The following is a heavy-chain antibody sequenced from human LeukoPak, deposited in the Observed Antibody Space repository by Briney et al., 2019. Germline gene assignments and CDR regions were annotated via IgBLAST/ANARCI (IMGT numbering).Heavy chain of an antibody. CDR1: GFTFSSYS. CDR3: AREPGYSSGSGY. Sequence: GGSLRLSCAASGFTFSSYSMNWVRQAPGKGLEWVSSISSSSSYVYYADSVKGRFTISRDNAKNSLYLQMNSLRAEDTAVYYCAREPGYSSGSGYWGQGTLVTVSS. CDR2: ISSSSSYV. D-gene: IGHD6-19*01. J-gene: IGHJ4*02. V-gene: IGHV3-21*01.